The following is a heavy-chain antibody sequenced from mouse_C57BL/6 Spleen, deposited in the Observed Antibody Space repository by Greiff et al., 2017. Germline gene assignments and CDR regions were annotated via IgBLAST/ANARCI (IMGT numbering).Heavy chain of an antibody. CDR3: ARDDGYYFGY. CDR2: ISSGSSTI. CDR1: GFTFSDYG. D-gene: IGHD2-3*01. V-gene: IGHV5-17*01. J-gene: IGHJ2*01. Sequence: EVKLVESGGGLVKPGGSLKLSCAASGFTFSDYGMHWVRQAPEKGLEWVAYISSGSSTIYYADTVKGRFTISRDNAKNTLFLQMTSLRSEDTAMYYCARDDGYYFGYWGQGTTLTVSS.